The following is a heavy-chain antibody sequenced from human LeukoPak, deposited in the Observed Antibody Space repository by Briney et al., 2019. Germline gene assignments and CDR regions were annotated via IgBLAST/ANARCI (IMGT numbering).Heavy chain of an antibody. V-gene: IGHV4-31*03. Sequence: SETLSLTCTVSGGSISSAAYYWSWIRQPPGKGLEWIGYIYYSGSTYYNPSLKSRVTISVDTSKNQFSLKLTSVTAADTAVYYCARENFWLPKYYYGMDVWGQGTTVTVSS. D-gene: IGHD3-3*01. J-gene: IGHJ6*02. CDR3: ARENFWLPKYYYGMDV. CDR1: GGSISSAAYY. CDR2: IYYSGST.